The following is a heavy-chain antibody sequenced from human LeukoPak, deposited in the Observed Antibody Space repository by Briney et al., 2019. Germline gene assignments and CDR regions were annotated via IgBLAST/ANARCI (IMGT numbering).Heavy chain of an antibody. CDR2: IWNDGSDK. Sequence: PGESLRLSCTTSGFTFSHYAMHWVRQAPGKGLEWVAVIWNDGSDKYYGDSVKGRFTISRDNSKKTVYLQLSSLRVEDTAVYYCAKDAERGFDFSNSLQSWGQGTLVTVSS. D-gene: IGHD4-11*01. CDR1: GFTFSHYA. V-gene: IGHV3-33*06. J-gene: IGHJ4*02. CDR3: AKDAERGFDFSNSLQS.